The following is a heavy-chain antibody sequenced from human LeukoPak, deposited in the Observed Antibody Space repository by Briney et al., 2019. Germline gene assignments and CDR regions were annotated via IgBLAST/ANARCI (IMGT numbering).Heavy chain of an antibody. D-gene: IGHD1-1*01. V-gene: IGHV1-69*01. CDR1: GGTFSSYA. CDR2: IIPIFGTA. CDR3: ARGTTGTTPPYYYYGVDV. Sequence: SVKVSCKASGGTFSSYAISWVRQAPGQGLEWMGGIIPIFGTANYAQKFQGRVTITADESTSTAYMELSSLRSEDTAVYYCARGTTGTTPPYYYYGVDVWGKGTTVTVSS. J-gene: IGHJ6*04.